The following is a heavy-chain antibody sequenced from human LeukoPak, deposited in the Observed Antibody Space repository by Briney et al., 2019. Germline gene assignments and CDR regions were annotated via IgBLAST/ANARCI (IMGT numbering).Heavy chain of an antibody. CDR3: ARVMPGSSGYYSLDY. CDR2: TYYRSGWYN. Sequence: QTLSLTCAISRDSLSRDSAAWGWVRPPPSRGLEWLGRTYYRSGWYNDYALSVESRITINPDTSKNQVSLQLTSVTPEDTAVYYCARVMPGSSGYYSLDYWGQGTLVTVSS. J-gene: IGHJ4*02. CDR1: RDSLSRDSAA. V-gene: IGHV6-1*01. D-gene: IGHD3-22*01.